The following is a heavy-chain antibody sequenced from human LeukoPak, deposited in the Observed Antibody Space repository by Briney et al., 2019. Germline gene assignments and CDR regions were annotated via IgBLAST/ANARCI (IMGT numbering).Heavy chain of an antibody. D-gene: IGHD7-27*01. J-gene: IGHJ2*01. Sequence: GGSLRLSCEASGFAFGTYGMTWVRQAPGKGLEWFSGITGSSTWTYYADSVRGRFTISRDNSKSTLHLQMNNLTADDTAIYFCARELVSLGTGYFDLWGRGTLVTVSS. V-gene: IGHV3-23*01. CDR2: ITGSSTWT. CDR1: GFAFGTYG. CDR3: ARELVSLGTGYFDL.